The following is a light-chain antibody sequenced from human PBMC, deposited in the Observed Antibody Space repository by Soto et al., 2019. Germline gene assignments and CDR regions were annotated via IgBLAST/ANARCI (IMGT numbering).Light chain of an antibody. V-gene: IGLV2-14*01. CDR2: DVA. J-gene: IGLJ1*01. CDR1: STDVGRYNY. Sequence: QSALTQPASVSGSPGRPITISCTGTSTDVGRYNYVSWYQQHPGKAPKLMIYDVANRPSGVSNRFSGSKSGITASLTISGLQAEDEADYYCSSYTTSSTYVFGTGTKVTVL. CDR3: SSYTTSSTYV.